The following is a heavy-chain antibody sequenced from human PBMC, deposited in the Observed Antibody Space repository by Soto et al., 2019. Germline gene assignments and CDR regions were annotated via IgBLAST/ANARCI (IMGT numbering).Heavy chain of an antibody. Sequence: QVKRVQSGAEVKKPGASVKVSCKASGYTFTSYGISWVRQAPGQGLEWMGWISAYNGNTNYAQKLQGRVTMTTETSTGPAYMELRSLRSDDTAVYYCARDPGLWFGELLYYWGQGTLVTVSS. CDR2: ISAYNGNT. D-gene: IGHD3-10*01. CDR3: ARDPGLWFGELLYY. V-gene: IGHV1-18*01. CDR1: GYTFTSYG. J-gene: IGHJ4*02.